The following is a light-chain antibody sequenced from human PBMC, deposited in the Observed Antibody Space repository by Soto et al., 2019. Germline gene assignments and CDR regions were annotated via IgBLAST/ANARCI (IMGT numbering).Light chain of an antibody. V-gene: IGKV3D-15*01. J-gene: IGKJ1*01. Sequence: EIVLTQSPGTLSLSPGERATLSCRASQSVRSSYLAWYQQKPGQAPRLLIYDASNRATGIPARFSGSGSGTEFTLTISSLQSEDFAVYYCQQYNNWPETFGQGTKVDIK. CDR1: QSVRSSY. CDR3: QQYNNWPET. CDR2: DAS.